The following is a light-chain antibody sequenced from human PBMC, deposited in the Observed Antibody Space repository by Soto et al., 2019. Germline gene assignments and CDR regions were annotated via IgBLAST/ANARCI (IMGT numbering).Light chain of an antibody. J-gene: IGKJ1*01. CDR2: DAS. CDR1: QSISYW. Sequence: DTQMTQSPSTLSASVGDRVTITCRASQSISYWLAWYQQKPGKAPKVLIYDASSLESGVPSRFSGSGSGTEFTLTINSLQPDDLATYYCQQYNTYWTFGQGTKVDIK. CDR3: QQYNTYWT. V-gene: IGKV1-5*01.